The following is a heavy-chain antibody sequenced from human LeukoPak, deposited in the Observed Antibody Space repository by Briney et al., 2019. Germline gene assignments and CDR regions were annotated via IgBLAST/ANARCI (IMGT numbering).Heavy chain of an antibody. D-gene: IGHD3-10*01. V-gene: IGHV3-30*02. CDR2: IRYDGSNK. CDR1: GFTFSSYG. Sequence: PGGSLRLSCAASGFTFSSYGMHWVRQAPGKGLEWVAFIRYDGSNKIFVDSVKGRFTISRDNSKNTLYLQMNSLRAEDTAVYYCARAVDYGSGSYLYYFDYWGQGTLVTVSS. J-gene: IGHJ4*02. CDR3: ARAVDYGSGSYLYYFDY.